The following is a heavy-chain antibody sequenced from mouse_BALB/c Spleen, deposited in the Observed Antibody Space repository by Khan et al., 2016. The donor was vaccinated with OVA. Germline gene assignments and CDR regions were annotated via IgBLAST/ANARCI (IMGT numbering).Heavy chain of an antibody. CDR3: SRGNYFGYYFDY. V-gene: IGHV3-2*02. CDR2: ISYSGST. CDR1: GYSITNNYA. J-gene: IGHJ2*01. D-gene: IGHD1-1*01. Sequence: VQLKESGPGLVKPSQSLSLTCTVTGYSITNNYAWNWIRQFPGNKLEWMGYISYSGSTNYNPSLKSRISITRDTSKNQFFLQLNSVTTEDTATXYCSRGNYFGYYFDYWGQGTTLTVSS.